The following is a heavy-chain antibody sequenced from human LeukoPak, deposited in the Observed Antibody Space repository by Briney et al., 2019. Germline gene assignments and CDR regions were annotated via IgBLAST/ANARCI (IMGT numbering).Heavy chain of an antibody. CDR3: ASSGIVVVPAAAI. Sequence: SETLSLTSTVSGGSISSYYWSWIRQPPGKGLEWIGYIYYSGSTNYNPSLKSRVTISVDTSKNQFSLKLSSVTAADTAVYYCASSGIVVVPAAAIWGQGTLVTVSS. CDR1: GGSISSYY. CDR2: IYYSGST. V-gene: IGHV4-59*08. J-gene: IGHJ4*02. D-gene: IGHD2-2*01.